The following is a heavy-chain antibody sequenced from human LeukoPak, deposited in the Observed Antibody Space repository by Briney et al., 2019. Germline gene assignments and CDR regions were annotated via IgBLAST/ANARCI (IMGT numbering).Heavy chain of an antibody. CDR1: GFTFSSYA. CDR2: ISGSDGRT. CDR3: AKDRDTYGYVTSFDY. D-gene: IGHD5-18*01. J-gene: IGHJ4*02. Sequence: GGSLRLSCAASGFTFSSYAMSWVRRTPGQGLEWVSAISGSDGRTYYADSVKGRFTISRDNSKNTLYLQMNSLRADDTAVFYCAKDRDTYGYVTSFDYWGQGTLVTVPS. V-gene: IGHV3-23*01.